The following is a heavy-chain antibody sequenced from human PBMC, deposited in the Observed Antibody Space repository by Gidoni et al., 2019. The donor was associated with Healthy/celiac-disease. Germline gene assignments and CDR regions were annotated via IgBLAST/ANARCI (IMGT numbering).Heavy chain of an antibody. V-gene: IGHV4-4*02. J-gene: IGHJ3*02. D-gene: IGHD3-10*01. CDR1: GGSISSSNW. CDR3: ARVGASYDAFDI. Sequence: QVQLQESGTGLVKPSGTLSLTCAVSGGSISSSNWWSWVRQPPGKGLEWLGEIYHSGSTNYHPALKSRVTISVDKSKNQFSLKLSSVTAADTAVYYCARVGASYDAFDIWGQGTMVTVSS. CDR2: IYHSGST.